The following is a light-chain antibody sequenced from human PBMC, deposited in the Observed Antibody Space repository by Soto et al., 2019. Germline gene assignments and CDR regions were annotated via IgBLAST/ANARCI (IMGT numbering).Light chain of an antibody. Sequence: DVQITHSPSSLSPPVLNRVTIISEASQDISDVLNWYQQQPGKAPKVLIYDASKLQTGVPSRFSGRGSGKDFTFTISSLQPEDSGTYYCQQFYDLPITFGQGTRLEI. J-gene: IGKJ5*01. V-gene: IGKV1-33*01. CDR1: QDISDV. CDR2: DAS. CDR3: QQFYDLPIT.